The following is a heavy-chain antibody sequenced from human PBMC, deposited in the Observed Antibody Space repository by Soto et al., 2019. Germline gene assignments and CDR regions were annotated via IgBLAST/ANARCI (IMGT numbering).Heavy chain of an antibody. J-gene: IGHJ6*02. V-gene: IGHV3-48*02. CDR2: FSSSSSTI. Sequence: EVQLVESGGGLVQPGGSLRLSCAASGFTFSSYSMNWVRQALGKGLEWVSYFSSSSSTIYYADSVKGRFPISRDNAKNSLYLQMNSLRDEDTAVYYCAREGVYYYYGMDVWGQGTTVTVSS. D-gene: IGHD3-16*01. CDR1: GFTFSSYS. CDR3: AREGVYYYYGMDV.